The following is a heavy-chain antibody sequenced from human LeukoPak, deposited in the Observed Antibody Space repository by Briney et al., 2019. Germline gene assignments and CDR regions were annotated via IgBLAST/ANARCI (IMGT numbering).Heavy chain of an antibody. J-gene: IGHJ3*02. CDR3: ARDRGGDAFDI. V-gene: IGHV1-2*02. D-gene: IGHD3-10*01. CDR1: GYTFTAYY. CDR2: INPNSGGT. Sequence: ASVKVSCKASGYTFTAYYMHWVRQAPGQGLEWTGWINPNSGGTKYAQNFQGRVTMTRDTSISTAYMELSSLRSDDTAVYYCARDRGGDAFDIWGQGTMVTVSS.